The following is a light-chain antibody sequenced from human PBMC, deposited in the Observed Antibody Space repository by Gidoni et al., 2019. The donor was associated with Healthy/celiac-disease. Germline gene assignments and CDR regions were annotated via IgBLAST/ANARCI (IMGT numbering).Light chain of an antibody. V-gene: IGKV1-5*03. CDR1: QSISSW. J-gene: IGKJ1*01. Sequence: DIQMTQSPSTLSASVGDRVTITCRASQSISSWLAWYPQKPGKAPKLRIYKASSLERGVPSRFSGSGSGTEFTLTISSLQPDDFATYYCQHYNSYAAWTFXPXTKVEIK. CDR2: KAS. CDR3: QHYNSYAAWT.